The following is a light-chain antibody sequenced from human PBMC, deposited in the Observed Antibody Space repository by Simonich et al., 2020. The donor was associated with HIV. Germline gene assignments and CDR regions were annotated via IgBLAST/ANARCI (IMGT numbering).Light chain of an antibody. CDR2: DAS. V-gene: IGKV3-11*01. CDR3: QQYNNWPT. CDR1: QSISNY. J-gene: IGKJ4*01. Sequence: EIVLTQSPATLSLSPGERATLSCRASQSISNYVSWYQQKPDQAPRLLIYDASNRATGIPARFSGSGSGTEFILTITSMQSEDFAVYYCQQYNNWPTFGGGTKVEIK.